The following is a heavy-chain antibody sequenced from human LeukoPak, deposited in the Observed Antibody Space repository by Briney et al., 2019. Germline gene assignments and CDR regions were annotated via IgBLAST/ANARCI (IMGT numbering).Heavy chain of an antibody. CDR1: GGTFSNYA. V-gene: IGHV1-69*05. CDR2: IIPIFGTA. Sequence: SVKVSCKASGGTFSNYAISWVRQAPGQGLEWMGGIIPIFGTANYAQKFQGRVTITTDESTSTAYMELSSLRSEDTAVYYCARGRSSSWCPDYWGQGTLVTVSS. D-gene: IGHD6-13*01. J-gene: IGHJ4*02. CDR3: ARGRSSSWCPDY.